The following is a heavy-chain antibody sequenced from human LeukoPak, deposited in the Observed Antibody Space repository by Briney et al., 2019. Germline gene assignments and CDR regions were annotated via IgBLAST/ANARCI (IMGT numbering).Heavy chain of an antibody. Sequence: GGTLRLSCAASGFTFSSYAMSWVRQAPGEGLEWVSAISGSGGSTYYADSVKGRFTISRENSKNTLYLQMNSLRAEDSAVHYCAKDGDYGDYDLSEAFDIWGQGTMVTVSS. J-gene: IGHJ3*02. CDR2: ISGSGGST. CDR3: AKDGDYGDYDLSEAFDI. D-gene: IGHD4-17*01. CDR1: GFTFSSYA. V-gene: IGHV3-23*01.